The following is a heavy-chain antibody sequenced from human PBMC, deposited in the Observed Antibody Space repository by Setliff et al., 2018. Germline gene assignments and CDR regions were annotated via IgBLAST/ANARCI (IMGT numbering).Heavy chain of an antibody. Sequence: GGSLRLSCAASGFTFSSYAMHWVRQAPGKGLEWVAVISYDGSNKYYADSVKGRFTISRDNSKNTLYLQMNSLRAEDTAVYHCARDRSGSYDYWGQGTLVTVSS. D-gene: IGHD1-26*01. V-gene: IGHV3-30-3*01. CDR2: ISYDGSNK. CDR3: ARDRSGSYDY. CDR1: GFTFSSYA. J-gene: IGHJ4*02.